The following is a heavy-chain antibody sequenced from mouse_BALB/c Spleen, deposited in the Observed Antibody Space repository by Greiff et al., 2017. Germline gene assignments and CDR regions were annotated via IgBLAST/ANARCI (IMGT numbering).Heavy chain of an antibody. V-gene: IGHV7-3*02. J-gene: IGHJ3*01. D-gene: IGHD2-14*01. CDR3: ARDSAYRYDGSWFAY. CDR1: GFTFTDYY. Sequence: EVNLVESGGGLVQPGGSLRLSCATSGFTFTDYYMSWVRQPPGKALEWLGFIRNKANGYTTEYSASVKGRFTISRDNSQSILYLQMNTLRAEDSATYYCARDSAYRYDGSWFAYWGQGTLVTVSA. CDR2: IRNKANGYTT.